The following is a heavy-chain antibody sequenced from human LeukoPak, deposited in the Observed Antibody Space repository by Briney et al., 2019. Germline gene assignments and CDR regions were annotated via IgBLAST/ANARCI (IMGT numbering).Heavy chain of an antibody. D-gene: IGHD2-15*01. CDR3: ARAICSGGKCYFDY. Sequence: GGSLRLSCAASGFAVSSNYMSWVRQTPGKGREWVSLIYSVGSTYYADSVKGRFTISRDNSKNTLYLQMNSLRAEDTAVYYCARAICSGGKCYFDYWGQGTLVTVSS. J-gene: IGHJ4*02. V-gene: IGHV3-53*01. CDR2: IYSVGST. CDR1: GFAVSSNY.